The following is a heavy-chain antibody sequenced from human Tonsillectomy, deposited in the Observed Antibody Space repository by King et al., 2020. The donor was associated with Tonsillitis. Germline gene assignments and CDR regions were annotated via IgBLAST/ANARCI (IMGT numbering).Heavy chain of an antibody. CDR1: GFTFSSYV. D-gene: IGHD1-1*01. CDR3: ARDQGSLTQIQY. J-gene: IGHJ4*02. Sequence: VQLVESGGGVVQPGRSLRLSCAASGFTFSSYVMHWVRQAPGKGLEWVAVISYDGSNKYYADSVKGRFTISRDNSKNTLYLQMNSLRAEDTAVYYCARDQGSLTQIQYWGQGTLVTVSS. CDR2: ISYDGSNK. V-gene: IGHV3-30*04.